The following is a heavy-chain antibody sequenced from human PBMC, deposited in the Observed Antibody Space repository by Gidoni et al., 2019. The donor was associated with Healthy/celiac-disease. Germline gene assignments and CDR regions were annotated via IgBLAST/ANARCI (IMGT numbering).Heavy chain of an antibody. CDR2: IYYSGST. Sequence: QVQLQESGPGLVKPSETLSLTCTVSGGSISSYYWSWIRQPPGKGLEWIGYIYYSGSTNYNPSLKSRVTISVDTSKNQFSLKLSSVTAADTAVYYCARHDYGGNPIDYWGQGTLVTVSS. J-gene: IGHJ4*02. CDR1: GGSISSYY. CDR3: ARHDYGGNPIDY. D-gene: IGHD4-17*01. V-gene: IGHV4-59*08.